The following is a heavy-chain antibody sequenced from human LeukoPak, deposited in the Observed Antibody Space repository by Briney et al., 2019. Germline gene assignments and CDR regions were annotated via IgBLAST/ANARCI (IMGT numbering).Heavy chain of an antibody. J-gene: IGHJ3*02. CDR1: GFTFSDYN. CDR2: ISSTSRFM. CDR3: ATIAATGLRDAFDI. V-gene: IGHV3-21*01. Sequence: PGGSLRLSCAASGFTFSDYNMIWARQAPGKALEWVSSISSTSRFMFYPDSLRGRFTTFRDNAQNSLYLQMNSLRVEDTATYYCATIAATGLRDAFDIWGQGTMVTVSS. D-gene: IGHD6-13*01.